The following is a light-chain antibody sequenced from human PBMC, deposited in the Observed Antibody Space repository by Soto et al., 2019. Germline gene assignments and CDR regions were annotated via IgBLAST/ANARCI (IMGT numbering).Light chain of an antibody. CDR2: DVS. Sequence: QSALTQPASVSGSPGQSITISCTGTSSDVGGYNYVSWYQQHPGKAPKLMIYDVSNRPSGVSNRFSGSKSGNTASLTISGLQAEDEADYYCSSYTGSSNYGVFGGGTKVTVL. CDR1: SSDVGGYNY. J-gene: IGLJ2*01. V-gene: IGLV2-14*01. CDR3: SSYTGSSNYGV.